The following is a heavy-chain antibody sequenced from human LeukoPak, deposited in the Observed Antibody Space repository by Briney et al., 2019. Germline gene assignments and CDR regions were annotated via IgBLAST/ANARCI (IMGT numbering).Heavy chain of an antibody. J-gene: IGHJ1*01. V-gene: IGHV4-34*01. CDR1: GGSISSYY. Sequence: SETLSLTCTVSGGSISSYYWSWIRQPPGKGLEWIGEINHSGSTNYNPPLKSRVTISVDTSKNQFSLKLSSVTAADTAVYYCARDREQQQLVLEYFQHWGQGTLVTVSS. CDR2: INHSGST. CDR3: ARDREQQQLVLEYFQH. D-gene: IGHD6-13*01.